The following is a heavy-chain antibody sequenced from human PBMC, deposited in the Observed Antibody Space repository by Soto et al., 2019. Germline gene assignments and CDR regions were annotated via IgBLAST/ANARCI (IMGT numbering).Heavy chain of an antibody. Sequence: QVQLVQSGAEVKKPGASMKVSCKASAYTFTSYDINSVRQATGQGLECMGWMNPNSGNTGYAQTFQGSVTMTRNTSIITGYMEPGTLISEDTDVYYCARGSGSYFDCWGQATPVTVSS. V-gene: IGHV1-8*02. D-gene: IGHD1-26*01. CDR2: MNPNSGNT. CDR1: AYTFTSYD. CDR3: ARGSGSYFDC. J-gene: IGHJ4*02.